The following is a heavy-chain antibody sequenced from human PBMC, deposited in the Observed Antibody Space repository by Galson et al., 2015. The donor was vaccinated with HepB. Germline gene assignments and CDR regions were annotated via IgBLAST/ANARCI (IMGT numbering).Heavy chain of an antibody. V-gene: IGHV3-48*02. CDR2: ISSSSSTI. J-gene: IGHJ6*02. D-gene: IGHD5-18*01. CDR1: GFTFSSYS. Sequence: SLRLSCAASGFTFSSYSMNWVRQAPGKGLEWVSYISSSSSTIYYADSVKGRFTISRDNAENSLYLQMNSLRDEDTAVYYCARDLYSYGSAPYYYYGMDVWGQGTLVTVSS. CDR3: ARDLYSYGSAPYYYYGMDV.